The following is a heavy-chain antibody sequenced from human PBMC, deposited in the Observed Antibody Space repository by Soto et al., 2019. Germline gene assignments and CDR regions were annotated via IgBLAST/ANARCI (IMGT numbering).Heavy chain of an antibody. CDR2: ISAYNGNT. CDR3: ARKRSRDYYYYYYGMDV. J-gene: IGHJ6*02. D-gene: IGHD3-10*01. Sequence: ASVKVSCKASGYTFTSYGISWVRQAPGQGLEWMGWISAYNGNTNYAQKLQGRVTMTTDTSTSTAYMELRSLRSDDTAVYYCARKRSRDYYYYYYGMDVWGQGTTVTVSS. V-gene: IGHV1-18*01. CDR1: GYTFTSYG.